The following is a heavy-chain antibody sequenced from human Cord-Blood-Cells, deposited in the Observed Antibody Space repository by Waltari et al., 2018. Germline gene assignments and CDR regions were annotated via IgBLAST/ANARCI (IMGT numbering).Heavy chain of an antibody. Sequence: QVQLQESGPGLVQPSETLSPTCTVAGGSIRSYSLTWIRPPAGKGQEWIGRIYTSGSTNYHPSLKSRVTMSVDTSKNQFSLKLSSVTAADTAVYYCARDSVVATRRRYYYYYGMDVWGQGTTVTVSS. V-gene: IGHV4-4*07. CDR2: IYTSGST. D-gene: IGHD5-12*01. CDR1: GGSIRSYS. CDR3: ARDSVVATRRRYYYYYGMDV. J-gene: IGHJ6*02.